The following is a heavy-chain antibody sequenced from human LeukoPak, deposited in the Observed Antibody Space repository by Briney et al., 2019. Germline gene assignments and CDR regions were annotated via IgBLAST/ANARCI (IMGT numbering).Heavy chain of an antibody. J-gene: IGHJ5*02. V-gene: IGHV3-7*01. D-gene: IGHD6-6*01. CDR1: GFTFSSYW. Sequence: GGSLRLSCAASGFTFSSYWMSWVRQAPGEGLEWVANIKQDGSEKYYVDSVKGRSTISRDNAKNSLYLQMNSLRAEDTAVYYCARGSSSNLYNWFDPWGQGTLVTVSS. CDR2: IKQDGSEK. CDR3: ARGSSSNLYNWFDP.